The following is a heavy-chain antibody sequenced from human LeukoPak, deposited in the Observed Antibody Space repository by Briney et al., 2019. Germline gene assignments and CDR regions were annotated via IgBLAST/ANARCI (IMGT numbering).Heavy chain of an antibody. D-gene: IGHD1-14*01. CDR1: GGSFSGYS. V-gene: IGHV4-34*01. CDR3: TRHLTPPQNSYYYYMDV. Sequence: SETLSLTCAVYGGSFSGYSWSWIRQPPGKGREWVGEINKSGRTSYNPSLRRRVTISVDTSRMHFSLQMNCRAAATAAWYYCTRHLTPPQNSYYYYMDVWGKGTMVTISS. CDR2: INKSGRT. J-gene: IGHJ6*03.